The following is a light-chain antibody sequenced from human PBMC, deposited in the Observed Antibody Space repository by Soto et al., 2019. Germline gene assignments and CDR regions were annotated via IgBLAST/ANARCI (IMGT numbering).Light chain of an antibody. CDR1: SSDVGSFNL. Sequence: QSALTQPASVSGSPGPSITISCTGTSSDVGSFNLVSWYEQHPDKAPKLVIYEVSKRPSGVSNRFSGSKSGNTASLTISGLQAEDEADYYCCSYARSSTYVFGTGTKLTVL. V-gene: IGLV2-23*02. CDR2: EVS. J-gene: IGLJ1*01. CDR3: CSYARSSTYV.